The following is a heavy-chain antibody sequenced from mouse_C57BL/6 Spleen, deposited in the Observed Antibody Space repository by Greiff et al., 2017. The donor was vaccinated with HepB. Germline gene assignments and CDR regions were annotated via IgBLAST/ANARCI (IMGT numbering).Heavy chain of an antibody. CDR1: GFTFSSYA. J-gene: IGHJ1*03. D-gene: IGHD1-1*01. V-gene: IGHV5-4*01. CDR2: ISDGGSYT. CDR3: ARSRIYYYGSRPHWYFDV. Sequence: DVHLVESGGGLVKPGGSLKLSCAASGFTFSSYAMSWVRQTPEKRLEWVATISDGGSYTYYPDNVKGRFTISRDNAKNNLYLQMSHLKSEDTAMYYCARSRIYYYGSRPHWYFDVWGTGTTVTVSS.